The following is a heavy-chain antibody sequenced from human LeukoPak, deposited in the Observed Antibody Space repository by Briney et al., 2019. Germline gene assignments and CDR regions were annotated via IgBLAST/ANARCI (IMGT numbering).Heavy chain of an antibody. J-gene: IGHJ3*02. CDR2: IYSGGST. Sequence: GGSLRLSCAASGFTVSSNYMSWVRQAPGKGLEWVSVIYSGGSTYYADSVKGRFTISRDNAKNTLYLQRNSLRAEDTAVYYCARDSPRGAFDIWGQGTMVTVSS. CDR3: ARDSPRGAFDI. CDR1: GFTVSSNY. V-gene: IGHV3-53*01.